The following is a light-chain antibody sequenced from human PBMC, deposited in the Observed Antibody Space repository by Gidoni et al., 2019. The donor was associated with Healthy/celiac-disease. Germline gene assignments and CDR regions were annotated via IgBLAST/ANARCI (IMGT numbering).Light chain of an antibody. V-gene: IGKV3-20*01. CDR3: QQYGSSRT. Sequence: EIVLTQSPGTLSLSPGERATLSCRASQSVSSSYLAWYQQKPAQAHRLLIYGASSRATGIPDRFSGSGSGTDFTLTISRLEPEDFAVYYCQQYGSSRTFGQGTKVEIK. J-gene: IGKJ1*01. CDR2: GAS. CDR1: QSVSSSY.